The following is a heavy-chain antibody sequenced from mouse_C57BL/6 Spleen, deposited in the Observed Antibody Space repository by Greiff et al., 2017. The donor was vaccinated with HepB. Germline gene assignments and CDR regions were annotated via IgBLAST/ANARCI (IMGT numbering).Heavy chain of an antibody. D-gene: IGHD1-1*01. CDR2: ISYDGSN. Sequence: EVKLMESGPGLVKPSQSLSLTCSVTGYSITSGYYWNWIRQFPGNKLEWMGYISYDGSNNYNPSLKNRISITRDTSKNQFFLKLNSVTTEDTATYYCARDFTPVVATGYFDVWGTGTTVTVSS. CDR3: ARDFTPVVATGYFDV. J-gene: IGHJ1*03. CDR1: GYSITSGYY. V-gene: IGHV3-6*01.